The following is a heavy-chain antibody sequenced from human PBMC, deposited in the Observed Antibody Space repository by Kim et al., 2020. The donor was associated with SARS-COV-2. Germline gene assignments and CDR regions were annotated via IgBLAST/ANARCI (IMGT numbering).Heavy chain of an antibody. V-gene: IGHV3-48*02. CDR2: ISTSSSAI. Sequence: GSLRLSCAASGFTFSAYNMIWVRQAPGKGLECISYISTSSSAIHYADSVKGRFTISRDNAKNSLFLEMNSLRDEDTAVYYCARVVAGVTGADYWGQGTLATVSS. J-gene: IGHJ4*02. D-gene: IGHD3-10*01. CDR3: ARVVAGVTGADY. CDR1: GFTFSAYN.